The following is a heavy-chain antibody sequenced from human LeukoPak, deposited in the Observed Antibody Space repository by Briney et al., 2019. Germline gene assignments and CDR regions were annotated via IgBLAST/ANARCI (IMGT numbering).Heavy chain of an antibody. Sequence: PGGSLRLSCAASGFTFSRYGMHWVRQAPGKGLEWVAVISYDASETYYAQSVKGRFTISRDNSKKTLYLQMNSLRAEDTAMYFCAKGDILVVEAPTPADFWGQGSLVTVSS. CDR1: GFTFSRYG. D-gene: IGHD2-15*01. CDR3: AKGDILVVEAPTPADF. V-gene: IGHV3-30*18. J-gene: IGHJ4*02. CDR2: ISYDASET.